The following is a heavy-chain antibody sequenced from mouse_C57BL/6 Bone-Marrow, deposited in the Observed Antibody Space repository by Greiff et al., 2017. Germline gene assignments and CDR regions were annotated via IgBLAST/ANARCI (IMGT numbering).Heavy chain of an antibody. CDR3: ARDYYYDSRLYWYFDV. J-gene: IGHJ1*03. Sequence: QVQLQQPGAELVKPGASVKLSCTASGSTFTSYWMHWVSQRPGKGLEWIGMINPNGGCTNYNEKFKGKATLTVDKSTSTAYMQLSSLTSEDTAVYYCARDYYYDSRLYWYFDVWGTGTTVTVSS. CDR1: GSTFTSYW. V-gene: IGHV1-64*01. CDR2: INPNGGCT. D-gene: IGHD1-1*01.